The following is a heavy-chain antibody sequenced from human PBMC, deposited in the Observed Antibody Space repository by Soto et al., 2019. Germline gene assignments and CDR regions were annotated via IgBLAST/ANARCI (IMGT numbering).Heavy chain of an antibody. J-gene: IGHJ4*02. Sequence: QVQLVQSGAEVKKPGSSVKVSCKASGGTFSSYTISWVRQAPGQGLEWMGRIIPILGIANYAEKFQGRVTITEDKSTSTAYMELSNLRSEDTAVYYCARDASSSGYYFDYWGQGTLVTVSS. V-gene: IGHV1-69*08. D-gene: IGHD6-13*01. CDR1: GGTFSSYT. CDR3: ARDASSSGYYFDY. CDR2: IIPILGIA.